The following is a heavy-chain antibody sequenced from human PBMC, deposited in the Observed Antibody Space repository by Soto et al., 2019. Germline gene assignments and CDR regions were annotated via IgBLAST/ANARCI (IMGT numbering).Heavy chain of an antibody. V-gene: IGHV2-5*01. J-gene: IGHJ5*02. Sequence: QITLKESGPTLVKPTQTLTLTCTFSGFSLSTSGVGVGWIRQPPGKALEWLALIYWNDDKRYSPSLKSRLTITKDTSKNQVVLTMTNMDPVDTATYYCAHRQGQGQWLVRRQVDLFDPWGQGTLVTVSS. CDR1: GFSLSTSGVG. D-gene: IGHD6-19*01. CDR2: IYWNDDK. CDR3: AHRQGQGQWLVRRQVDLFDP.